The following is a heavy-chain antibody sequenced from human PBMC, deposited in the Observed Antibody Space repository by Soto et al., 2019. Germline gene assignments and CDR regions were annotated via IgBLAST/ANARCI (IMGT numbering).Heavy chain of an antibody. Sequence: SQTLSLTCVISGDSVSSNSAAWNWIRQSPSRGLEWLGRTYYRSKWYNDYAVSVKSRITINPDTSKNQFSLQLNSVTPEDTAVYYCARDSRLYYYDSGTFDYWGQGTLVTVSS. CDR3: ARDSRLYYYDSGTFDY. CDR1: GDSVSSNSAA. D-gene: IGHD3-22*01. J-gene: IGHJ4*02. V-gene: IGHV6-1*01. CDR2: TYYRSKWYN.